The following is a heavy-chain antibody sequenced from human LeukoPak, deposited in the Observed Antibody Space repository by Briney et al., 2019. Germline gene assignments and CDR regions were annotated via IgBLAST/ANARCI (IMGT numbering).Heavy chain of an antibody. D-gene: IGHD3-9*01. CDR1: GFTFSSYG. CDR3: ARHDILTGYYHRHFDY. CDR2: IYYSGST. Sequence: PGGSLRLSCAASGFTFSSYGMSWIRQPPGKGLEWIATIYYSGSTYSNPSLKSRVSISVDTSKNQFSLKVTSVTAADTAVYYCARHDILTGYYHRHFDYWGPGTLVTVSS. J-gene: IGHJ4*01. V-gene: IGHV4-39*01.